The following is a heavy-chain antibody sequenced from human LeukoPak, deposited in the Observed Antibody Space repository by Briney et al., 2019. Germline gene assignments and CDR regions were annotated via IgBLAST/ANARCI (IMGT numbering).Heavy chain of an antibody. CDR3: AKDHYGDYYFDW. J-gene: IGHJ4*02. Sequence: HAGRSLRLSCAASGFTFDDYAMHWVRQAPGKGLEWVSGISWNSGSIGYADSVKGRFTISRDNAKNSLYLQMNSLRAEDTALYYCAKDHYGDYYFDWWGQGTLVAVSS. V-gene: IGHV3-9*01. D-gene: IGHD4-17*01. CDR1: GFTFDDYA. CDR2: ISWNSGSI.